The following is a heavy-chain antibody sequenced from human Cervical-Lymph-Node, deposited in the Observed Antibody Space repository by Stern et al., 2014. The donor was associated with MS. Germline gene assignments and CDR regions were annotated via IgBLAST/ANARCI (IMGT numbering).Heavy chain of an antibody. V-gene: IGHV3-33*01. CDR3: ARSSSPSPYYYYGMDV. CDR2: IWYDVSNK. D-gene: IGHD6-13*01. Sequence: VQLVESGGGVVQPGRSLRLSCAASGFTFSSYGMHWVRQAPGKGMEWVAVIWYDVSNKSYADSVKGRFTISRDNSKNTLYLQMNSLRAEDTAVYYCARSSSPSPYYYYGMDVWGQGTTVTVSS. J-gene: IGHJ6*02. CDR1: GFTFSSYG.